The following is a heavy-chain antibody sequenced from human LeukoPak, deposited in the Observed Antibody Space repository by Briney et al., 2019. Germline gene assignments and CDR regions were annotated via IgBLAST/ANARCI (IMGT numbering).Heavy chain of an antibody. CDR1: GGSISTVSGGSISDYY. D-gene: IGHD3-22*01. CDR2: MHYSGST. J-gene: IGHJ4*02. Sequence: SETLSLTCTVSGGSISTVSGGSISDYYWNWIRQSPGKGLEWIGYMHYSGSTSYNPSLRSRVTISVDKSKNQFSLKLSSVTAADTAVYYCARGGWGYYDSSGPGSFDYWGQGTLVTVSS. V-gene: IGHV4-61*05. CDR3: ARGGWGYYDSSGPGSFDY.